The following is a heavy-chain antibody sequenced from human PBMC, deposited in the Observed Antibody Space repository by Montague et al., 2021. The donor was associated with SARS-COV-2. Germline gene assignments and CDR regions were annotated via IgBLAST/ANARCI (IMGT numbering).Heavy chain of an antibody. CDR1: GFSLNTSGEG. Sequence: PALVKPTQTLTLTCTFSGFSLNTSGEGVGWVRQPPGKALEWLAVVDWDDDKYYTSSLETRLAISKDTSRNQVVLTMTNMDPMDTGTYYCARIHGGTSGSFDYWGQGILVTVSS. V-gene: IGHV2-70*20. CDR3: ARIHGGTSGSFDY. J-gene: IGHJ4*02. CDR2: VDWDDDK. D-gene: IGHD3-10*01.